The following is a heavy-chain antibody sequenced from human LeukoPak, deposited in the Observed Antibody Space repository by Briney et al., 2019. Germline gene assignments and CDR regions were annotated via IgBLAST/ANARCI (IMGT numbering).Heavy chain of an antibody. CDR3: VRQFDY. Sequence: NTSETLSLTCAVSGYSISSGYFWGWIRQPPGKGLEWIASIYHSGSTYYNPSLTSRVTISVDTSKNQFSLRLSSVTAADTAVYYCVRQFDYWGQGTLVTVSS. V-gene: IGHV4-38-2*01. J-gene: IGHJ4*02. CDR1: GYSISSGYF. CDR2: IYHSGST.